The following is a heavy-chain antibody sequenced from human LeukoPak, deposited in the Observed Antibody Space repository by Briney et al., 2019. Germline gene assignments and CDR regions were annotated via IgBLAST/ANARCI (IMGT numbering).Heavy chain of an antibody. CDR2: IYYSGST. Sequence: PSETLSLTCTVSGGSIRSGGYSWSWIRQHPGKGLEWIGYIYYSGSTYYNPSLKSRVTISVDTSKNQFSLKLSSVTAADTAVYYCARDMEGMYVWGQGTTVTVSS. CDR3: ARDMEGMYV. J-gene: IGHJ6*02. CDR1: GGSIRSGGYS. D-gene: IGHD1-1*01. V-gene: IGHV4-31*03.